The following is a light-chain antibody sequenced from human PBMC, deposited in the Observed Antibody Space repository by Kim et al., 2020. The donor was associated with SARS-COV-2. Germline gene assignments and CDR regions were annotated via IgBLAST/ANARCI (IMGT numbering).Light chain of an antibody. Sequence: GSSVKLTSTLSSGHSSYIMGWHQQQPGKAPRYLMKLEGSGSYNKGSGVPDRFSGSSYGADRYLTISTLQSEDEADYYCETWDSRVFGGGTQLTVL. CDR2: LEGSGSY. J-gene: IGLJ3*02. CDR3: ETWDSRV. CDR1: SGHSSYI. V-gene: IGLV4-60*03.